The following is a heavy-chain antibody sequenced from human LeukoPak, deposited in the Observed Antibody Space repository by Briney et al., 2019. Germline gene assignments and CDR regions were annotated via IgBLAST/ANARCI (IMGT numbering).Heavy chain of an antibody. V-gene: IGHV3-21*01. D-gene: IGHD4-17*01. CDR3: AKGGYGDYGLSDY. CDR1: GFTFSSYS. CDR2: ISSSSSYI. J-gene: IGHJ4*02. Sequence: GGSLRLSCAASGFTFSSYSMNWVRQAPGKGLEWVSSISSSSSYIYYADSVKGRFTISRDNAKNSLYLQMNSLRAEDTAVYYCAKGGYGDYGLSDYWGQGTLVTVSS.